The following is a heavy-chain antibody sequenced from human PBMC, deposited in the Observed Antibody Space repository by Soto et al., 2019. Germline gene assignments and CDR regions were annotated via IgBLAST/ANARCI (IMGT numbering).Heavy chain of an antibody. D-gene: IGHD6-19*01. J-gene: IGHJ4*02. CDR1: GFTISSYW. V-gene: IGHV3-74*01. CDR3: AIAVAGPIAIAY. Sequence: EVQLVESGGGLVQPGESLRLSCVVSGFTISSYWMHWVRQAPGKGLVWVSRINGDGSSTNYADSVKGRFTISRDNAKNTLYLQMNTLTAEYTAVYYCAIAVAGPIAIAYWGQGKQVTVSS. CDR2: INGDGSST.